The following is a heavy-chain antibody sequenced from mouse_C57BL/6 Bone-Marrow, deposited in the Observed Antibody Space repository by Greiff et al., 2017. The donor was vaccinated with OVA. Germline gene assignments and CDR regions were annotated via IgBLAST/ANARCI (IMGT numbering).Heavy chain of an antibody. CDR2: IYPSDSET. V-gene: IGHV1-61*01. Sequence: VQLQQPGAELVRPGSSVKLSCKASGYTFTSYWMDWVKQRPGQGLEWIGNIYPSDSETHYNQKFKDKATLTVDKSSSTAYMQLSSLTSEDSAVYYCARSRRGFAYWGQGTLGTGSA. J-gene: IGHJ3*01. CDR3: ARSRRGFAY. CDR1: GYTFTSYW.